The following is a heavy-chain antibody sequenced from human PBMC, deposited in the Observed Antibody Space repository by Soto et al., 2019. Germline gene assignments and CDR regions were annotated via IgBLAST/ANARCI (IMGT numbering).Heavy chain of an antibody. D-gene: IGHD3-9*01. Sequence: GASVKVSCKASGLTFTNSAVQWVRQARGQRLEWIGWIVVGSGNTNYAQKFQERVTITRDMSTSTAYMELGSLRSEDTAVYYCARVYDILTEIDYWGQGTLVTVSS. V-gene: IGHV1-58*01. J-gene: IGHJ4*02. CDR2: IVVGSGNT. CDR3: ARVYDILTEIDY. CDR1: GLTFTNSA.